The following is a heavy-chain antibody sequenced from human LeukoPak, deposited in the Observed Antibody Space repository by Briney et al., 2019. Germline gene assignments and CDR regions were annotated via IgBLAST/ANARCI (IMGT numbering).Heavy chain of an antibody. D-gene: IGHD1-1*01. Sequence: PSETLSLTRTVSGGSISSFFWSWIRQPPGKGLEWLGRIDYRGSTQYNPSLKSRVTISVDTSKQQFSLKLSSVTAADTAVYYCARDLELERNRWNYFESWGQGALVTVSS. CDR1: GGSISSFF. CDR2: IDYRGST. CDR3: ARDLELERNRWNYFES. V-gene: IGHV4-59*01. J-gene: IGHJ4*02.